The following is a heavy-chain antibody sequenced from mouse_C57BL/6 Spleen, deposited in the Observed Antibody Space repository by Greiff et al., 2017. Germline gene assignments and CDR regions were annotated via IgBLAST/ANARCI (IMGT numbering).Heavy chain of an antibody. CDR1: GFTFSSYA. J-gene: IGHJ2*01. Sequence: EVHLVESGGGLVKPGGSLKLSCAASGFTFSSYAMSWVRQTPEKRLEWVATISDGGSYTYYPDNVKGRFTISRDNAKNNLYLQMSHLKSEDTAMYYCARDRVITSACDYWGQGTTLTVSS. CDR2: ISDGGSYT. CDR3: ARDRVITSACDY. D-gene: IGHD1-1*01. V-gene: IGHV5-4*01.